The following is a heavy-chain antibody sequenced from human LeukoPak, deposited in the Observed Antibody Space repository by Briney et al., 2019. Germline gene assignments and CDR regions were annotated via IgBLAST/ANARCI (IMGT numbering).Heavy chain of an antibody. CDR2: IYTSGST. CDR1: GGSISSYY. D-gene: IGHD3-10*01. Sequence: SETLSPTCTVSGGSISSYYWSWIRQPAGKGLEWIGRIYTSGSTNYNPSLKSRVTMSVDMSKNQFSLKLSSVTAADTAVYYCARDTYGSGSYTWIYWGQGTLVTVSS. CDR3: ARDTYGSGSYTWIY. V-gene: IGHV4-4*07. J-gene: IGHJ4*02.